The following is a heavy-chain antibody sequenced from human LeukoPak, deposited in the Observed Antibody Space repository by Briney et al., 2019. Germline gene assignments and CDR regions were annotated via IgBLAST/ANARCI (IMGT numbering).Heavy chain of an antibody. CDR2: INHSGST. D-gene: IGHD6-19*01. V-gene: IGHV4-34*01. CDR1: GGSFSGYY. Sequence: SETLSLTCAVYGGSFSGYYWSWIRQPPGKGLEWIGEINHSGSTNYNPSLKSRVTISVDTSKNQFSLKLSSVTAADTAVYYCARGGSGYSSGWYGGRYYGMDVWGQGTTVTVSS. CDR3: ARGGSGYSSGWYGGRYYGMDV. J-gene: IGHJ6*02.